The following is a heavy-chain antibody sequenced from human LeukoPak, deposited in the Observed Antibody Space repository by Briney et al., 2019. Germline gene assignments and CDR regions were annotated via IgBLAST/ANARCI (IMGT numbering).Heavy chain of an antibody. CDR1: GYTFTGYY. J-gene: IGHJ4*02. V-gene: IGHV1-8*03. D-gene: IGHD3-10*01. CDR3: ARGIRH. CDR2: MNPNSGNT. Sequence: GASVKVSCKASGYTFTGYYMHWVRQAPGQGLEWMGWMNPNSGNTGYAQKFQGRVTITRNTSISTAYMELSSLRSEDTAVYYCARGIRHWGQGTLVTVSS.